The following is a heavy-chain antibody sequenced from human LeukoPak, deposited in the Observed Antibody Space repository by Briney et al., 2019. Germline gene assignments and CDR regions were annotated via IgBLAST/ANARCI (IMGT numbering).Heavy chain of an antibody. V-gene: IGHV3-48*02. D-gene: IGHD1-26*01. CDR1: GFTFSSYS. J-gene: IGHJ4*02. Sequence: GGSLRLSCAASGFTFSSYSMNWVRQAPGKGLEWVSHITASGTAMFYADSVKGRLTISRDNAKNSLYLQMNSLRDEDTAVYYCASSGSYRFDYWGQGTLVTVSS. CDR2: ITASGTAM. CDR3: ASSGSYRFDY.